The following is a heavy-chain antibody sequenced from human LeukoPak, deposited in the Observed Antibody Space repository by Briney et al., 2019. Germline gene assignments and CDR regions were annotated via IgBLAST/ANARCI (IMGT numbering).Heavy chain of an antibody. CDR1: GYSISSGYY. CDR2: IYHSGST. CDR3: ARASGYSYH. D-gene: IGHD5-18*01. V-gene: IGHV4-38-2*02. Sequence: SETLSLTCTASGYSISSGYYWGWIRQPPGKGLEWIGSIYHSGSTYYNPSLKSRVTISVDTSKNQFSLKLSSVTAADTAVYYCARASGYSYHWGQGTLVTVSS. J-gene: IGHJ5*02.